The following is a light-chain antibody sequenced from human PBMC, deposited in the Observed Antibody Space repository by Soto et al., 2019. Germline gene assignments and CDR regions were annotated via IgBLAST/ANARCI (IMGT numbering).Light chain of an antibody. J-gene: IGKJ2*01. CDR1: QSVSGDY. CDR3: HRYGSSPT. V-gene: IGKV3-20*01. CDR2: GAS. Sequence: EVVLTQSLDILSLSPGERASLSCRASQSVSGDYVAWYQQKPGQAPGLLIHGASNRATGIPDRFSGSGSGTDFTLTISRLEPEDFAVYFCHRYGSSPTFGQGTRLEIK.